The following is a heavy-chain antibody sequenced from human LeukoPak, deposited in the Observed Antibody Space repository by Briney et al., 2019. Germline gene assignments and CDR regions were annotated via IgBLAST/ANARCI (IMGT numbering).Heavy chain of an antibody. D-gene: IGHD6-6*01. Sequence: GESLKTSCKGSGYSFTSYWIGWVRQMPGKGLEWMGIIYPGDSDTRYSPSFQGQVTISADKSISTAYLQWSSLKASDTAMYYCARRSSGYSSSSLGFDPWGQGTLVTVSS. CDR1: GYSFTSYW. CDR2: IYPGDSDT. CDR3: ARRSSGYSSSSLGFDP. V-gene: IGHV5-51*01. J-gene: IGHJ5*02.